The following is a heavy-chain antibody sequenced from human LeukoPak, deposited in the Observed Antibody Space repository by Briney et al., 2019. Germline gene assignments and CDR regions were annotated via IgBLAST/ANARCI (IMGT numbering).Heavy chain of an antibody. D-gene: IGHD3-9*01. Sequence: GGSLRLSCAASGFTFSRYGTHWVRQAPGKGLEWVAVIWYDGSNKYYADSVKGRFTISRDNSKNMLYLQMSSLSAEDTAVYYCVRAYDILTGPEYWGQGTLVTVSS. CDR2: IWYDGSNK. V-gene: IGHV3-33*01. J-gene: IGHJ4*02. CDR3: VRAYDILTGPEY. CDR1: GFTFSRYG.